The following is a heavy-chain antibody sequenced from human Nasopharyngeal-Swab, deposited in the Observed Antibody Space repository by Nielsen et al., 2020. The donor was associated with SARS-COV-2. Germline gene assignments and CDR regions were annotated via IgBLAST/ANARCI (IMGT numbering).Heavy chain of an antibody. D-gene: IGHD3-3*02. CDR1: GFIFSTYD. CDR3: AKESSTYYYDN. CDR2: ISSGGRTQ. V-gene: IGHV3-30*18. Sequence: GESLKISCAASGFIFSTYDIYWVRQAPGKGLEWAGIISSGGRTQVYADSVEGRFTISRDDPGNTLYLQMNSLRPEDTAVYYCAKESSTYYYDNWGQGTLVTVSS. J-gene: IGHJ4*02.